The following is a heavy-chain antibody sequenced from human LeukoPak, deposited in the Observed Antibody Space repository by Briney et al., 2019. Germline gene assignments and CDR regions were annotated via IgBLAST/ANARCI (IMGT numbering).Heavy chain of an antibody. CDR1: GGSISSYY. V-gene: IGHV4-59*01. CDR3: ARDYVGYSSGWYAAFDI. D-gene: IGHD6-19*01. Sequence: PSETLSLTCTVSGGSISSYYWSWIRQPPGKGLEWIGYIYYSGSTNYNPSLKSRVTISVDTSKNQFSLKLSSVTAADTAVYYCARDYVGYSSGWYAAFDIWGQGTMVTVSS. CDR2: IYYSGST. J-gene: IGHJ3*02.